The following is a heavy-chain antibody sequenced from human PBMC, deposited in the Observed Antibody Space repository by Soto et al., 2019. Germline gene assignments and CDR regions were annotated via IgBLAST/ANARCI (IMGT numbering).Heavy chain of an antibody. CDR2: IIPIFGTA. D-gene: IGHD5-18*01. V-gene: IGHV1-69*13. CDR1: GGTFSSYA. J-gene: IGHJ4*02. Sequence: SVKVCCKASGGTFSSYAISWVRHAPGQGLEWMGGIIPIFGTANYAQKFQGRVTITADESTSTAYMELSSLRSEDTAVYYCARGRDVDTAMVFDYWGQGTLVTVSS. CDR3: ARGRDVDTAMVFDY.